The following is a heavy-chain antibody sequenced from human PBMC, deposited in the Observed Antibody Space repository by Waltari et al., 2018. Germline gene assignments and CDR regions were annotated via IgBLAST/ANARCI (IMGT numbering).Heavy chain of an antibody. CDR3: AKGGSSGSYFDY. D-gene: IGHD6-6*01. CDR2: IRYDGSNK. J-gene: IGHJ4*02. CDR1: GFTFSSYG. Sequence: QVQLVESGGGVVQPGGSLRLSCAASGFTFSSYGMHWVRQAPGKGLEWVAFIRYDGSNKYYADSVKGRVTISRDNSKNTLYLQMNSLRAEDTAVYYCAKGGSSGSYFDYWGQGTLVTVSS. V-gene: IGHV3-30*02.